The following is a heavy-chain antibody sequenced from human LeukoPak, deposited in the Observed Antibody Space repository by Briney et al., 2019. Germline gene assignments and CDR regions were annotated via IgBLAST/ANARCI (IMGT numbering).Heavy chain of an antibody. V-gene: IGHV3-33*01. CDR2: IWYDGSNK. CDR3: ARGKPPTYSSGWYYFDY. J-gene: IGHJ4*02. D-gene: IGHD6-19*01. Sequence: QPGGSLRLSCAASGFTFSSYGMHWVRQAPGKGLEWVAVIWYDGSNKYYADSVKGRFTISRDNSKNTLYLQMNSLRAEDTAVYYCARGKPPTYSSGWYYFDYWGQGTLVTVSS. CDR1: GFTFSSYG.